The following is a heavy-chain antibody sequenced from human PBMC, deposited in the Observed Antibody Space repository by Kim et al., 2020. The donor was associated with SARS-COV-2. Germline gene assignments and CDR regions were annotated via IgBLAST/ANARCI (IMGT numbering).Heavy chain of an antibody. Sequence: YTESVKGRFTIHRDNAKTSLYLQMNSLRAEDTAVYYCARDRVEMATTFDYWGQGTLVTVSS. J-gene: IGHJ4*02. D-gene: IGHD5-12*01. V-gene: IGHV3-11*04. CDR3: ARDRVEMATTFDY.